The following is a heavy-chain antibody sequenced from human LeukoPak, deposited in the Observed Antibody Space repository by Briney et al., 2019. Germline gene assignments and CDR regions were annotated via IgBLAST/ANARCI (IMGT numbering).Heavy chain of an antibody. J-gene: IGHJ4*02. Sequence: GGSLRLSCAASGFTFDDYTMHWVRQAPGKGLEWVSLISWDGGSTYYADSVKGRFTISRDNSKNSLYLQMNSLRTEDTALYYCAKDTQGRYDILTGYSPDYWGQGTLVTVSS. CDR1: GFTFDDYT. D-gene: IGHD3-9*01. CDR3: AKDTQGRYDILTGYSPDY. CDR2: ISWDGGST. V-gene: IGHV3-43*01.